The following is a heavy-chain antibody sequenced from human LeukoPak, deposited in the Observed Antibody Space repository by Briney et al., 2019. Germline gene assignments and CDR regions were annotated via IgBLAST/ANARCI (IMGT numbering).Heavy chain of an antibody. CDR1: GGSISSSSYY. CDR3: ARLRPGGRIRYFDWLSDAFDI. J-gene: IGHJ3*02. Sequence: PSETLSLTCTVSGGSISSSSYYWGWIRQPPGKGLEWIGSICYSGSTYYNPYLKSRVTISVDTSTNQFSLKLSSVTAANTAVYYCARLRPGGRIRYFDWLSDAFDIWGQGTMVTVSS. CDR2: ICYSGST. D-gene: IGHD3-9*01. V-gene: IGHV4-39*01.